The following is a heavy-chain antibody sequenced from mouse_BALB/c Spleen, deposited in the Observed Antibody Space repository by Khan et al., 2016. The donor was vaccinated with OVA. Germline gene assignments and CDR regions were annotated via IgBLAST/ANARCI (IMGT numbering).Heavy chain of an antibody. CDR3: ARSWAMDC. Sequence: EVQLVESGGGLVQPGGSRKLSCAASGFTFSDYGMAWVRQAPGKGPEWVAFISNLAHSIYYADTVTGRIIISRENAKNTLFLEMSSLRSEDTAMYHCARSWAMDCWGQGTSATVSS. J-gene: IGHJ4*01. CDR1: GFTFSDYG. CDR2: ISNLAHSI. V-gene: IGHV5-15*02.